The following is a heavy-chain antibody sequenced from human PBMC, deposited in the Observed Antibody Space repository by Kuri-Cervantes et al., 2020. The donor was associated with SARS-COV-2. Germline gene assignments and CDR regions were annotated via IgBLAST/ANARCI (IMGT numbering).Heavy chain of an antibody. Sequence: GESLKISCAASGFTFSSYATHWVRQAPGKGLEWVAVISYDGSNKYYADSVKGRFTISRDNSKNTLYLQMNSLRAEDTAVYYCARDGYDSSGYYLDYWGQGTLVTVSS. D-gene: IGHD3-22*01. V-gene: IGHV3-30-3*01. J-gene: IGHJ4*02. CDR2: ISYDGSNK. CDR1: GFTFSSYA. CDR3: ARDGYDSSGYYLDY.